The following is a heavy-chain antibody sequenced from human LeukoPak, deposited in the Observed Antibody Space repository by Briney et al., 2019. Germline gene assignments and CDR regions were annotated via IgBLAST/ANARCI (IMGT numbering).Heavy chain of an antibody. CDR2: ISGSGGST. D-gene: IGHD6-19*01. J-gene: IGHJ4*02. V-gene: IGHV3-23*01. CDR1: GFTFSSYA. Sequence: GGSLRLSCAASGFTFSSYAMSWVRQAPGKGLEWVSAISGSGGSTYYAGSVKGRFTISRENSKNTLYLQMNSLRAEDTAVYYCAKDRGAVAGTLDYWGQGTLVTVSS. CDR3: AKDRGAVAGTLDY.